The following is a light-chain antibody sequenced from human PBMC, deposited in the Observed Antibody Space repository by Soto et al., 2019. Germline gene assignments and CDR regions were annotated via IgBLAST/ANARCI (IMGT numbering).Light chain of an antibody. Sequence: EIVLTQSPATLSLSPGEGATLSCRASQSVSSYLAWYQQKPGQAPRLLIYDASNRATGIPVRFSGSGSGTDFTLTISSLEPEDFAVYYCQQRSYWLTFGGGTKVEI. V-gene: IGKV3-11*01. CDR1: QSVSSY. CDR2: DAS. CDR3: QQRSYWLT. J-gene: IGKJ4*01.